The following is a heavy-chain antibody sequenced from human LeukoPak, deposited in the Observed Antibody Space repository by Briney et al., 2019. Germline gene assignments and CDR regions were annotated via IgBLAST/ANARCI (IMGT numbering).Heavy chain of an antibody. Sequence: PGGSLRLSCAASGFTVSSNYMSWVRQAPGKGLEWVSVIYSDGSTLYADSVKGRFTISRDNSKNTLYLQMNSLRAEDTAVYYCARAHSSTWYFGCWGQGTLVTVSS. V-gene: IGHV3-53*01. D-gene: IGHD6-13*01. CDR1: GFTVSSNY. CDR2: IYSDGST. J-gene: IGHJ4*02. CDR3: ARAHSSTWYFGC.